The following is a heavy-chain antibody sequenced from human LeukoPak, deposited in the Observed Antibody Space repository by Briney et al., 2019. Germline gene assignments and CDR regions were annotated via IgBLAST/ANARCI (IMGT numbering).Heavy chain of an antibody. D-gene: IGHD2-2*01. V-gene: IGHV3-9*01. CDR3: AKALSSTWTYYFDY. Sequence: PGRSLRLSCAASGFTFDDYAMHWVRQAPRKGLEWVSGISWNSDSIGYADSVKGRFTISRDNAKNSLYLQMNSLRAEDTALYYCAKALSSTWTYYFDYWGQGTLVTVSS. J-gene: IGHJ4*02. CDR1: GFTFDDYA. CDR2: ISWNSDSI.